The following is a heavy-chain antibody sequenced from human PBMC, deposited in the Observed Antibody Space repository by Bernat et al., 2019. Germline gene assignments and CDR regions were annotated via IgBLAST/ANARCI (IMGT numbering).Heavy chain of an antibody. Sequence: QVQLVESGGGMVQPGRSLRLSCAASGFTFSSYGMHWVRQAPGKGLEWVAVISYDGSNKYYADSVKGRFTISRDNSKNTLYLQMNSLRAEDTAVYYCAKERGEFVGDYYYYYGMDVWGQGTTVTVSS. D-gene: IGHD3-16*01. CDR2: ISYDGSNK. J-gene: IGHJ6*02. V-gene: IGHV3-30*18. CDR3: AKERGEFVGDYYYYYGMDV. CDR1: GFTFSSYG.